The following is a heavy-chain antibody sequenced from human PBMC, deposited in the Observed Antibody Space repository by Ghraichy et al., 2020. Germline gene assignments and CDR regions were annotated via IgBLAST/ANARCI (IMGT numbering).Heavy chain of an antibody. V-gene: IGHV4-4*07. D-gene: IGHD3-22*01. J-gene: IGHJ6*02. CDR1: GASVSRYY. CDR3: ARDCYDTSGLGDYGMDV. Sequence: ESLNISCTVSGASVSRYYWSWVRQPAGKGLEWIGRTYISGSSDYNPSLKSRVTMSLDTFKNQISLNLGSVTAADTAVYFCARDCYDTSGLGDYGMDVWGQGTTVTVAS. CDR2: TYISGSS.